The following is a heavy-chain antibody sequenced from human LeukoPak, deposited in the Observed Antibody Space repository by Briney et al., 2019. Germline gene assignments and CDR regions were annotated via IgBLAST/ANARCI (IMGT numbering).Heavy chain of an antibody. CDR3: ASQLYSNYVDY. CDR1: GGSISSGGYY. Sequence: SETLSLTCTVSGGSISSGGYYWSWIRQHPGKGLEWIGYIYYSGSTYYNPSLKSRVTISVDTSKNQSSLKLSSVTAADTGVYYCASQLYSNYVDYWGQGTLVTVSS. CDR2: IYYSGST. V-gene: IGHV4-31*03. D-gene: IGHD4-11*01. J-gene: IGHJ4*02.